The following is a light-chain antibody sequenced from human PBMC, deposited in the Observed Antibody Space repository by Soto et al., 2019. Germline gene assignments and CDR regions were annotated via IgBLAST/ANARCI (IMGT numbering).Light chain of an antibody. V-gene: IGKV1-39*01. J-gene: IGKJ4*01. CDR3: QQSSSTPQT. CDR2: VAS. Sequence: DIQMTQSPASLSASVGDRVTITCRASQSISSYLSWYQQKPGKAPKLLINVASTLQRGVPSRFSGSGSGTDFTLAISSLQPEDFATYYCQQSSSTPQTFGGGTKVDIK. CDR1: QSISSY.